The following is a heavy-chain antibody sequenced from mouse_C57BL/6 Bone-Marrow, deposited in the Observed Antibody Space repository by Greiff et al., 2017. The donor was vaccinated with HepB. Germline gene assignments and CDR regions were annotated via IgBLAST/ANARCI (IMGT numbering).Heavy chain of an antibody. CDR2: ISYSGST. D-gene: IGHD1-1*02. CDR1: GYSITSGYD. V-gene: IGHV3-1*01. Sequence: EVKLVESGPGMVKPSQSLSLTCTVTGYSITSGYDWHWIRHFPGNKLEWMGYISYSGSTNYNPSLKSRISITHDTSKNHFFLKLNSVNNEDTATYYCARGWGPWFAYWGQGTLVTVSA. J-gene: IGHJ3*01. CDR3: ARGWGPWFAY.